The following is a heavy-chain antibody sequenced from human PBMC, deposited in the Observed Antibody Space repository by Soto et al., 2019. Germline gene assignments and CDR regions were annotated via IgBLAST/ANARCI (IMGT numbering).Heavy chain of an antibody. Sequence: QVQLVQSGAEVKKPGASVKVSCKASGYTFTSYGISWVRQAPGQGLEWMGWISAYNGNTNYAQKLQGRVTMTTDTSTSTAYMELRSLRSDDTAVYYCAREAQDIVVVVAAIGLYDYYYGMDVWGQGTTVTVSS. CDR1: GYTFTSYG. D-gene: IGHD2-15*01. CDR2: ISAYNGNT. CDR3: AREAQDIVVVVAAIGLYDYYYGMDV. J-gene: IGHJ6*02. V-gene: IGHV1-18*01.